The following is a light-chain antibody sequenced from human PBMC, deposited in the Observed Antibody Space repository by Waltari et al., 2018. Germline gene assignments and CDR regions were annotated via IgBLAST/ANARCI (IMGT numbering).Light chain of an antibody. CDR2: ATS. CDR1: QGSSSY. CDR3: QDINDVPFT. J-gene: IGKJ2*01. V-gene: IGKV1-9*01. Sequence: IQLTQSPSSLSASVGDRVTITCRASQGSSSYLAWYQQKPGQVPKLLIYATSTLQTGVPSRFSGSGYGTDFTLTISSLQPEDFATYYCQDINDVPFTFGQGTKLEI.